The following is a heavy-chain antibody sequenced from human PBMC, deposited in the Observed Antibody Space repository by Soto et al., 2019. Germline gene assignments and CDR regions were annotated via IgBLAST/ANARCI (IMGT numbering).Heavy chain of an antibody. J-gene: IGHJ4*02. CDR1: GGSISSYY. CDR3: ARGPGGFGEFSLDY. Sequence: QVQLQESGPGLVKPSETLSLTCTVSGGSISSYYWSWIRQPAGKGLEWIGRIYSGGSTNYNPSLKSRVTLSVDASKNQSSLKLTSVTAADTAVYYGARGPGGFGEFSLDYLGQGTLVTVSS. D-gene: IGHD3-10*01. CDR2: IYSGGST. V-gene: IGHV4-4*07.